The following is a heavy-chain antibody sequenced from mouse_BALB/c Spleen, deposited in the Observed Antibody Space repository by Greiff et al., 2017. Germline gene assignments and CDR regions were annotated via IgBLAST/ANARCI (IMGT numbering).Heavy chain of an antibody. CDR2: ISYDGSN. D-gene: IGHD1-1*01. CDR1: GYSITSGYY. CDR3: ARVNYYGSRWYFDV. Sequence: DVQLVESGPGLVKPSQSLSLTCSVTGYSITSGYYWNWIRQFPGNKLEWMGYISYDGSNNYNPSLKNRISITRDTSKNQFFLKLNSVTTEDTATYYCARVNYYGSRWYFDVWGAGTTVTVSS. V-gene: IGHV3-6*02. J-gene: IGHJ1*01.